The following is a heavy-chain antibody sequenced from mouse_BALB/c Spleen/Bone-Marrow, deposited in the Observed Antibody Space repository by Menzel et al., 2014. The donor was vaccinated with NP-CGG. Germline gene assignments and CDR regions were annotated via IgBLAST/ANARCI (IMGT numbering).Heavy chain of an antibody. J-gene: IGHJ3*01. CDR2: IWSDGST. CDR1: GFSLTSYG. CDR3: ARSPSTMITGGFAY. V-gene: IGHV2-6-1*01. Sequence: QVQLQQSGPGLVAPSQSLSITCTISGFSLTSYGVHWVRQPPGKGLEWLVVIWSDGSTTYNSALKSRLSISKDNSKSQVFLKMNSLRTDDTAMYYCARSPSTMITGGFAYWGQGTLVTVSA. D-gene: IGHD2-4*01.